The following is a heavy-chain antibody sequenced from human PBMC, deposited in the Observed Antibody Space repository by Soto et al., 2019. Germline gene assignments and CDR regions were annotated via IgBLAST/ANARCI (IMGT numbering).Heavy chain of an antibody. Sequence: WTWIRQPPGKGLEWIGSIYYSGRPDYNPSLESRVTISVDSSKNQFSVTLTSVTAADTAVYYCARSGRSASGNYYSYYYAMDVWGQGTTVTVSS. J-gene: IGHJ6*02. D-gene: IGHD3-10*01. CDR2: IYYSGRP. CDR3: ARSGRSASGNYYSYYYAMDV. V-gene: IGHV4-59*01.